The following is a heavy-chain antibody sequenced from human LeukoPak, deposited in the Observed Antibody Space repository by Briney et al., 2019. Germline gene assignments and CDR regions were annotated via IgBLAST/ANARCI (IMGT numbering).Heavy chain of an antibody. V-gene: IGHV1-8*01. CDR2: MNPNSGNT. J-gene: IGHJ4*02. CDR3: ARDGYNWIPNDY. Sequence: ASVKVSCKASGYTFTSYDINWVRQATGQGLEWTGWMNPNSGNTGYAQKFQGRVTTTRNTSISTAYMELSSLRSEDTAVYYCARDGYNWIPNDYWGQGTLVTVSS. CDR1: GYTFTSYD. D-gene: IGHD5-24*01.